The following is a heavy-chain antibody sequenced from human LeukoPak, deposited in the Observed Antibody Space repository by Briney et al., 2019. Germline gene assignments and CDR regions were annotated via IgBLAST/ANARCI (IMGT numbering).Heavy chain of an antibody. CDR3: AKDFDWNADY. CDR2: ISPYNGAT. J-gene: IGHJ4*02. V-gene: IGHV1-18*01. D-gene: IGHD3-9*01. CDR1: GYTFTAYG. Sequence: GAPVKVSCKASGYTFTAYGITWIRQAPGQGLEWWGWISPYNGATEYAQNLQDRVSMTTDTSTKTAYIEVRSLKSDDTAVYYCAKDFDWNADYWGQGTLVTVSS.